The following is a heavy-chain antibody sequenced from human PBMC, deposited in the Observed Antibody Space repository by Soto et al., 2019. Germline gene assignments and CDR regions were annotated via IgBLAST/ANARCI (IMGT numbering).Heavy chain of an antibody. J-gene: IGHJ6*03. CDR1: GGSISSYY. CDR3: ARHVYDFWSGYYAQYYMDV. D-gene: IGHD3-3*01. V-gene: IGHV4-59*08. CDR2: IYYSGST. Sequence: SETLSLTCTVSGGSISSYYWSWIRQPPGKGLEWIGYIYYSGSTNYNPSLKSRVTISVDTSKNQFSLKLSSVTAADTAVYYCARHVYDFWSGYYAQYYMDVWGKGTTVTVSS.